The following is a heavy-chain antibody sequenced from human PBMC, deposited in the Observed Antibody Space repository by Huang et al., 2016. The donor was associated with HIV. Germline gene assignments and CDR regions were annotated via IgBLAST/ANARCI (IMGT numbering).Heavy chain of an antibody. CDR3: ARGGNTVGYFDN. Sequence: EVQLLESGGGLIQPGGSLRLSCAASGFTVSGTYMSWGRQAPRKGLEWVSVIYSVGTTYFADSVKGRFTFSRDNSKNTVYLQMNSLRADDTAVYYCARGGNTVGYFDNWGQGTLVTVSS. V-gene: IGHV3-53*01. J-gene: IGHJ4*02. CDR2: IYSVGTT. D-gene: IGHD1-26*01. CDR1: GFTVSGTY.